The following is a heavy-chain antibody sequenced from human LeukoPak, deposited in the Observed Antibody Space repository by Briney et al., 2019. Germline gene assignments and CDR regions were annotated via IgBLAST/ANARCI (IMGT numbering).Heavy chain of an antibody. CDR2: IYHSGST. J-gene: IGHJ4*02. CDR1: GGSISSGGYS. Sequence: SETLSLTCAVSGGSISSGGYSWSWLRQPPGKGLEWIGYIYHSGSTYYNPSLKSRVTISVDRSKNQFPLKLSSVTAADTAVYYCASFSMVRGAYYFDYWGQGTLVTVSS. V-gene: IGHV4-30-2*01. D-gene: IGHD3-10*01. CDR3: ASFSMVRGAYYFDY.